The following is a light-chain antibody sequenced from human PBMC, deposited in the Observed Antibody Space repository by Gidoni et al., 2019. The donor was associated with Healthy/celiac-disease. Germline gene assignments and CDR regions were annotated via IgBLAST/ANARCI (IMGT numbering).Light chain of an antibody. CDR1: SSDVGGYNY. CDR3: SSYTSNSTLWV. CDR2: EVS. V-gene: IGLV2-14*01. J-gene: IGLJ3*02. Sequence: QSALTQPASVSGSPGQSLTISCTGTSSDVGGYNYVSLYQQHPGKAPKLMIYEVSNRPSGVSNRFSGSKSGNTASLTISGLQAEDEADYYCSSYTSNSTLWVFGGGTKLTVL.